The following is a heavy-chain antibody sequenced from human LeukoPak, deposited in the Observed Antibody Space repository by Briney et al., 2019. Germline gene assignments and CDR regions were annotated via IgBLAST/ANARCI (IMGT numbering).Heavy chain of an antibody. Sequence: SGGSLRLSCAASGFTFSIYSMNWVRQAPGKGLEWVSSISSSSSYIYYADSVKGRFTISRDNAKNSLYLQMNSLGAEDTAVYYCATTRLGELSYNRYFDFWGQGILVTVSS. J-gene: IGHJ4*02. V-gene: IGHV3-21*01. CDR1: GFTFSIYS. CDR3: ATTRLGELSYNRYFDF. D-gene: IGHD3-16*02. CDR2: ISSSSSYI.